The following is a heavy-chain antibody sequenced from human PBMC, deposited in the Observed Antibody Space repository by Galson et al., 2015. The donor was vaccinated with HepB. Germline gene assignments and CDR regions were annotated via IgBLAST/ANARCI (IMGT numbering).Heavy chain of an antibody. CDR3: ARGGEVVGETFDY. V-gene: IGHV3-7*05. CDR2: IKQDGSEK. Sequence: SLRLSCAASGFTFSSYWMSWVRQAPGKGLEWVGNIKQDGSEKYYVDSVKGRFTISRDNAKNSLYLQMNSLRAEDTAVYYCARGGEVVGETFDYWGQGTLVTVSS. CDR1: GFTFSSYW. D-gene: IGHD1-26*01. J-gene: IGHJ4*02.